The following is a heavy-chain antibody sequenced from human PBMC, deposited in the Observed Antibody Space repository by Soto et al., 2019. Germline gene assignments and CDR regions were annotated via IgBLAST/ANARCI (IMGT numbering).Heavy chain of an antibody. D-gene: IGHD3-10*01. CDR1: GFTFSSYG. CDR3: AKDAYYYGSGSYSHYYGMDV. CDR2: ISSSGGST. J-gene: IGHJ6*02. V-gene: IGHV3-23*01. Sequence: GGSLRLSCAASGFTFSSYGMSWVRQGPRKGLEWVSTISSSGGSTSYADSVKGRFTISRDNSKNTLYLQMNSLRAEDTAVYYCAKDAYYYGSGSYSHYYGMDVWGQGTTVTSP.